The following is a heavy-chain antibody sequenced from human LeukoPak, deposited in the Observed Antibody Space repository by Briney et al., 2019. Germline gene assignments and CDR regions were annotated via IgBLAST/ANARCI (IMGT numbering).Heavy chain of an antibody. CDR2: ISAYNGNT. V-gene: IGHV1-18*01. Sequence: GASVKVSCKASGYTFTSYGFTWVRQAPGQGLEWMGWISAYNGNTDYAQKLQGRVTMTTDTSTSTAYMELRSLRSDDTAVYFCARAYYHDTSSYQGSDFWGQGTLVTVSS. CDR3: ARAYYHDTSSYQGSDF. D-gene: IGHD3-22*01. CDR1: GYTFTSYG. J-gene: IGHJ4*02.